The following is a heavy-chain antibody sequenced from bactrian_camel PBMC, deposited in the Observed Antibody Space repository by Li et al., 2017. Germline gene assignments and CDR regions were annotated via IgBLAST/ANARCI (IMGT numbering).Heavy chain of an antibody. CDR2: ISPGSGRR. Sequence: DVQLVESGGGSVQPGGSLRLSCASSGSIYDTMSMGWVRQAPGKEREGVAAISPGSGRRYYGDSVKGRFTISRDSARNTVYLQMNNLQPEDTATYYCAEGRGSRGEHCYSLNYWGQGTQVTVS. CDR1: GSIYDTMS. J-gene: IGHJ4*01. D-gene: IGHD6*01. V-gene: IGHV3S40*01. CDR3: AEGRGSRGEHCYSLNY.